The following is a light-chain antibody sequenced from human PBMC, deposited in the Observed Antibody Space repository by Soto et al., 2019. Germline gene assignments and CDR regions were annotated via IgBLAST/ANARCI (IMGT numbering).Light chain of an antibody. CDR2: WAS. J-gene: IGKJ1*01. CDR1: QSVLSSSNNKNY. V-gene: IGKV4-1*01. CDR3: QQYYSTPWT. Sequence: DIVMTQSPDSLAVSLGERATINCKSSQSVLSSSNNKNYLAWYQQKPGQPPKLLIYWASTRESGVPDRFSGSRSGTDFTLTISSLQAEDVAVYYCQQYYSTPWTFGQGTKVEIK.